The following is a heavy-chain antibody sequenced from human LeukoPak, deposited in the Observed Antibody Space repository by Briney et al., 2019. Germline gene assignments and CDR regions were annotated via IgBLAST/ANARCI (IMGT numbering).Heavy chain of an antibody. V-gene: IGHV3-23*01. J-gene: IGHJ4*02. CDR3: ARDSEFWSGNPGGYFDY. CDR1: VFTFSIYA. Sequence: GGSLRLSCAASVFTFSIYAMIWVRQAPGKGLEWVSAISGSGGSTYYADSVKGRFTISRDNAKNSLYLRMNSLRAEDTAVYYCARDSEFWSGNPGGYFDYWGQGTLVTVSS. CDR2: ISGSGGST. D-gene: IGHD3-3*01.